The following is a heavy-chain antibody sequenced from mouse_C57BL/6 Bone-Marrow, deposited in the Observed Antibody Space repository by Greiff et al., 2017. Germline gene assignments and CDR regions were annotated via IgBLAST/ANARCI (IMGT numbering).Heavy chain of an antibody. CDR2: ISSGGSYT. CDR1: GFTFSSYG. J-gene: IGHJ4*01. V-gene: IGHV5-6*02. CDR3: ARPITTVVANYAMDY. D-gene: IGHD1-1*01. Sequence: DVKLVESGGDLVKPGGSLKLSCAASGFTFSSYGMSWVRQTPDKRLEWVATISSGGSYTYYPDSVKGRFTISRDNAKNTLYLQMSSLKSEDTAMYYCARPITTVVANYAMDYWGQGTSVTVSS.